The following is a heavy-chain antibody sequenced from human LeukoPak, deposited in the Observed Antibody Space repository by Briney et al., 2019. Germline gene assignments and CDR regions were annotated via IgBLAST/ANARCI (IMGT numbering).Heavy chain of an antibody. Sequence: TSETLSLTCAVSGGSISSSNWWSWVRQPPGKGLEWIGEIYHSGSTNYNPSLKSRVTISVDKSKNQFSLKLSSVTAADTAVYYCARSGYSYGYFDYWGQGTLVTVSS. V-gene: IGHV4-4*02. CDR3: ARSGYSYGYFDY. J-gene: IGHJ4*02. D-gene: IGHD5-18*01. CDR1: GGSISSSNW. CDR2: IYHSGST.